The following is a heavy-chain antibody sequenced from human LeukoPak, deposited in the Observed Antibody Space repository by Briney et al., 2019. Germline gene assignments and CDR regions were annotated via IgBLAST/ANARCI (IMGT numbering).Heavy chain of an antibody. J-gene: IGHJ4*02. D-gene: IGHD6-19*01. CDR3: AGYQAGYSSGPFDY. CDR2: IYYSGST. V-gene: IGHV4-59*01. CDR1: GGSISSYY. Sequence: PSETLSLTCTVSGGSISSYYWSWIRQPPGKGLEWSGYIYYSGSTNYNPSLKSRVTISVDTSKNQFSLKLSSVTAADTAVYYCAGYQAGYSSGPFDYWGQGTLVTVSS.